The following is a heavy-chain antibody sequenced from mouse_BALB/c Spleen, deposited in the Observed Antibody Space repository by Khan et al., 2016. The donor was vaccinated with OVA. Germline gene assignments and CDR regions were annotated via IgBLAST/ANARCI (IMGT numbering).Heavy chain of an antibody. CDR2: ISDGGSYT. D-gene: IGHD2-13*01. V-gene: IGHV5-4*02. Sequence: EVELVESGGGLVKPGGSLKLSCAASGFTFGDYYMYWVRQTPEKGLEWVATISDGGSYTYYSEMVMGQCEISRDDVKNNRYLQMSSLKSEDTAMYYCARGYYGDPFAYWGQGTLVTVSA. CDR1: GFTFGDYY. J-gene: IGHJ3*01. CDR3: ARGYYGDPFAY.